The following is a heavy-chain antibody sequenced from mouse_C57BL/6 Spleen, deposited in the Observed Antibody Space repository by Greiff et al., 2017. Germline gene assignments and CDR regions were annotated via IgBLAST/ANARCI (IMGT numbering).Heavy chain of an antibody. V-gene: IGHV1-64*01. CDR3: ARNPLYYYGLDY. Sequence: VQLQQPGAELVKPGASVKLSCKASGYTFTSYWMHWVKQRPGQGLEWIGMIHPNSGSTNYNEKFKSKATLTVDKSSSTAYMQLSSLTSEDSAVYYCARNPLYYYGLDYWGQGTSVTVSS. J-gene: IGHJ4*01. CDR2: IHPNSGST. CDR1: GYTFTSYW. D-gene: IGHD6-1*01.